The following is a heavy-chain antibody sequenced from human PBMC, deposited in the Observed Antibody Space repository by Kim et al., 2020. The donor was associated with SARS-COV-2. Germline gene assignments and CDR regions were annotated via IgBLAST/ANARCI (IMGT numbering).Heavy chain of an antibody. D-gene: IGHD3-3*01. Sequence: GGSLRLSCAASGFTFSSYAMSWVRQAPGKGLEWVSAISGSGGSTYYADSVKGRFTISRDNSKNTLYLQMNSLRAEDTAVYYCAKERGNRFLEWLSYYFDYWGQGTLVTVSS. CDR3: AKERGNRFLEWLSYYFDY. CDR2: ISGSGGST. CDR1: GFTFSSYA. V-gene: IGHV3-23*01. J-gene: IGHJ4*02.